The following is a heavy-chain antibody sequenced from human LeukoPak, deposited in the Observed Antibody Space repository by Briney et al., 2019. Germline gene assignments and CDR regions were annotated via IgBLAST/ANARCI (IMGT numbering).Heavy chain of an antibody. Sequence: ASVKVSCNASGYTFTSYDINSVRQATGQGLEWLGWMNPNSGNTGYAQKFQGRVTMTRNTSISTAYMELSSLRSEDTAVYYCARAVRYNVVVPAAAGPSYYFDYWGQGTLVTVSS. CDR2: MNPNSGNT. CDR3: ARAVRYNVVVPAAAGPSYYFDY. J-gene: IGHJ4*02. V-gene: IGHV1-8*01. CDR1: GYTFTSYD. D-gene: IGHD2-2*01.